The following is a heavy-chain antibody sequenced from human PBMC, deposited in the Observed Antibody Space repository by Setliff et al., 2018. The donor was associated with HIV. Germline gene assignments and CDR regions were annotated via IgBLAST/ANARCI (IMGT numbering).Heavy chain of an antibody. Sequence: PSETLSLTCTVYGGSFSNYYTNWIRQPPGKGLGWIGELSPSGTTRPNASLQSRVIISLDTSKNQFSLKLTSVTAADTAMYYCAAFLVSPVTTQDYWGQGTPVTVSS. J-gene: IGHJ4*02. V-gene: IGHV4-34*01. CDR2: LSPSGTT. CDR1: GGSFSNYY. D-gene: IGHD4-17*01. CDR3: AAFLVSPVTTQDY.